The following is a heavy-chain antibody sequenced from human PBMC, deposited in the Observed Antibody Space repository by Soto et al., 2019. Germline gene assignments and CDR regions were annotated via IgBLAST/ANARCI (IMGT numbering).Heavy chain of an antibody. CDR2: IWYDGSNK. CDR1: GFSISTYA. D-gene: IGHD3-22*01. J-gene: IGHJ3*02. Sequence: QVQLVESGGGVVQPGRSLRLSCAASGFSISTYAMHWVRQAPGKGLEWVAVIWYDGSNKYYADSAKGRFTISRDNPKNTMYLQMDSLRAEDTALYYCARDPRSSGFAFDIWGQGTMVTVSS. V-gene: IGHV3-33*01. CDR3: ARDPRSSGFAFDI.